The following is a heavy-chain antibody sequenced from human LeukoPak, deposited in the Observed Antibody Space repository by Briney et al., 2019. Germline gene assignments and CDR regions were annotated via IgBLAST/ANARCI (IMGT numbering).Heavy chain of an antibody. D-gene: IGHD6-13*01. CDR2: IYYSGST. Sequence: SETLSLTCTVSGGSISSYYWSWIRQPPGKGLEWIGYIYYSGSTNYNPSLKRRVTISVDTSKNQFSLGLSSVTAADTAVYYCARTTEAHSWLTRYYSYYMDVWGKGTTVTVSS. CDR1: GGSISSYY. V-gene: IGHV4-59*01. CDR3: ARTTEAHSWLTRYYSYYMDV. J-gene: IGHJ6*03.